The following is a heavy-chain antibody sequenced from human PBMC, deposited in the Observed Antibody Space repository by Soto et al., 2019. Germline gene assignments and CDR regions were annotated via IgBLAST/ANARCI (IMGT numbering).Heavy chain of an antibody. D-gene: IGHD7-27*01. CDR2: IHHSGSS. J-gene: IGHJ5*02. CDR1: GGSISTNHW. Sequence: QVRLQESGPGLVKPSGTLSLTCAVSGGSISTNHWWNWVRQSPGKGLEWIGQIHHSGSSNYSPSLKRRANILVDKSKTQSPPKMTTVPAADTVVYYCARDSLTGASSPQGPWGQGTLVTVSS. CDR3: ARDSLTGASSPQGP. V-gene: IGHV4-4*02.